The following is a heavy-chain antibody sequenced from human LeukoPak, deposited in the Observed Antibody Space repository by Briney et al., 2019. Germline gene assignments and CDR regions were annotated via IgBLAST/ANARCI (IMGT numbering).Heavy chain of an antibody. V-gene: IGHV3-11*04. CDR1: GFTFSDYY. CDR2: ISSSGSTI. D-gene: IGHD6-6*01. Sequence: KPGGSLRLSCAASGFTFSDYYMSWIRQAPGKGLEWVSYISSSGSTIYYADSVKGRFTISRDNAKNSLYLQMNSLRAEDTAVYYCARDLEGSSSIFYYYYDMDVWGKGTTVTASS. CDR3: ARDLEGSSSIFYYYYDMDV. J-gene: IGHJ6*03.